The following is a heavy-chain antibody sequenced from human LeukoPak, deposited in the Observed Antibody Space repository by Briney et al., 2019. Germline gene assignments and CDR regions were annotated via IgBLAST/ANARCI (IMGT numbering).Heavy chain of an antibody. CDR3: ARVRGYDFWGGYYSDYYYYMDV. Sequence: SVKVSCKASGGTFSSYAISWVRQAPGQGLEWMGGIIPIFGTANYAQEFQGRVTITTDESTSTAYMELSSLRSEDTAAYYCARVRGYDFWGGYYSDYYYYMDVWGKGTTVTVSS. V-gene: IGHV1-69*05. J-gene: IGHJ6*03. CDR1: GGTFSSYA. D-gene: IGHD3-3*01. CDR2: IIPIFGTA.